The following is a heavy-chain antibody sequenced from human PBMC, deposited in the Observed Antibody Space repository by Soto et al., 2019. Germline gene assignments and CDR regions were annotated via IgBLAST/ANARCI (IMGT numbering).Heavy chain of an antibody. CDR1: GFSFSTHT. CDR3: SRDLIVATITDP. CDR2: ISSSSSYI. D-gene: IGHD5-12*01. Sequence: GGSLRLSCAASGFSFSTHTMNWVRQAPGKGLEWVSSISSSSSYIYYADSVKGRFTISRDNAKKSLYLQMNSLRAEDTAVYYCSRDLIVATITDPWGQGTRVT. J-gene: IGHJ5*02. V-gene: IGHV3-21*01.